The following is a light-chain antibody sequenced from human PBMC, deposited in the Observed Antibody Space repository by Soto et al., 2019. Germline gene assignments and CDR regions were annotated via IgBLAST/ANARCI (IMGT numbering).Light chain of an antibody. CDR2: DAS. J-gene: IGKJ4*01. V-gene: IGKV3-11*01. Sequence: ENVLTQSPATLSLSPGERATLSCRASQSVSSNLAWYQQKPGQAPSLLIYDASNRATGIPARFSGSGSGTDFTLTISSLQPEDFAVYYCHQRSNWPPTFGGGTKVEIK. CDR3: HQRSNWPPT. CDR1: QSVSSN.